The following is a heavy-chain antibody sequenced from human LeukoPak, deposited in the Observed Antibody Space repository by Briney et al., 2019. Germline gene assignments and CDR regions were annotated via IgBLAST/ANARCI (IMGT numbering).Heavy chain of an antibody. CDR2: IIPIFGTA. D-gene: IGHD3/OR15-3a*01. CDR1: GGTFSSYA. Sequence: GAPVKVSCKASGGTFSSYAISWVRQAPGQGLEWMGGIIPIFGTANYAQKFQGRVTITADKSTSTAYMELSSLRSEDTAVYYCAREYPGTGSIGGPYYYGMDVWGKGTTVTVSS. CDR3: AREYPGTGSIGGPYYYGMDV. J-gene: IGHJ6*04. V-gene: IGHV1-69*06.